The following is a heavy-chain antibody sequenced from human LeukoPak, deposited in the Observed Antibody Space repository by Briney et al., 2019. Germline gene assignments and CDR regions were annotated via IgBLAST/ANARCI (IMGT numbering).Heavy chain of an antibody. D-gene: IGHD6-6*01. J-gene: IGHJ4*02. CDR1: GGTFSSYA. CDR3: AREYSSSGSQYYFDY. CDR2: IIPIFGTA. V-gene: IGHV1-69*13. Sequence: GASVKVSCKASGGTFSSYAISWVRQAPGQGLEWMGGIIPIFGTADYAQKFQGRVTITADESTSTAYMELSSLRSEDTAVYYCAREYSSSGSQYYFDYWGQGTLVTVSS.